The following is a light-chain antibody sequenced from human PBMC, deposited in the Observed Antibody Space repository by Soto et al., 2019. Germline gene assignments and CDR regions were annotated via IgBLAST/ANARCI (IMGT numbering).Light chain of an antibody. CDR3: QQSFTTPLT. Sequence: DIQITQSPSSLSSSVGDRVTITCRAIQSISSYLNWYQQKPGKAPKLLIYAASSLQSGVPSRFSGSGSGTDFTLTISSLQPEDFATYFCQQSFTTPLTFGGGTKVDIK. J-gene: IGKJ4*01. V-gene: IGKV1-39*01. CDR2: AAS. CDR1: QSISSY.